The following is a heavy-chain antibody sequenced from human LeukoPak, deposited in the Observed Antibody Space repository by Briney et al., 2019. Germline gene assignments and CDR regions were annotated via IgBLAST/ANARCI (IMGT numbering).Heavy chain of an antibody. CDR2: IYYSGST. CDR3: ARTSGWRTYFDY. J-gene: IGHJ4*02. Sequence: SETLSLTCTVSGGSISSSSYYWGWIRQPPGKGLEWIGSIYYSGSTYYNPSLKSRVTISVDTSKNQFSLKLSSVTAADTAVYYCARTSGWRTYFDYWGQGTLVTVSS. CDR1: GGSISSSSYY. D-gene: IGHD6-19*01. V-gene: IGHV4-39*07.